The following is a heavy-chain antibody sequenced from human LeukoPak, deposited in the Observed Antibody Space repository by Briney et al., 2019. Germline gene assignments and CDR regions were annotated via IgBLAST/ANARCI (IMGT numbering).Heavy chain of an antibody. J-gene: IGHJ4*02. CDR2: IYHSGST. CDR1: GGSISSYY. Sequence: PSETLSLTCTVSGGSISSYYWSWIRQPPGKGLEWVGYIYHSGSTYYNPSLKSRVTISVDRSKNQFSLKLSSVTAADTAVYYCARSAEPSAFDYWGQGTLVTVSS. V-gene: IGHV4-59*12. D-gene: IGHD1-26*01. CDR3: ARSAEPSAFDY.